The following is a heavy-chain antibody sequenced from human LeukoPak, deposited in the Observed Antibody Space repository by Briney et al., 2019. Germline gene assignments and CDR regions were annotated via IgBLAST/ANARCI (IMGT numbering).Heavy chain of an antibody. CDR3: ARDRSLGYSGYGVPSYYYYGMDV. Sequence: ASVKVSCKASGYTFTSYAMHWVRQAPGQRLEWMGWINAGNGNTKYSQKFQGRVTITRDTSASTAYMELSSLRSEDTAVYYCARDRSLGYSGYGVPSYYYYGMDVWGKGITVTVSS. D-gene: IGHD5-12*01. CDR2: INAGNGNT. CDR1: GYTFTSYA. V-gene: IGHV1-3*01. J-gene: IGHJ6*04.